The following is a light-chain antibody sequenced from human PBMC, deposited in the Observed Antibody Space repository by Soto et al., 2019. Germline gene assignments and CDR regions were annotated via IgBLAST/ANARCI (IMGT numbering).Light chain of an antibody. J-gene: IGKJ4*01. CDR1: QSVSSEK. Sequence: ETVMTQSPATLSVSPGERASLSCSASQSVSSEKLAWYQQKPGQAPRLLIFGASGRATGIPERFSGSGSGTDFSLTISRLEPEDSAVYYCQQYGSSLLTFGGGTKVDIK. CDR2: GAS. CDR3: QQYGSSLLT. V-gene: IGKV3-20*01.